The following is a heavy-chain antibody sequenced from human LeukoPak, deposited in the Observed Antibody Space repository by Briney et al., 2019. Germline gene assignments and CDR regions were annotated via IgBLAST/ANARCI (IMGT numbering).Heavy chain of an antibody. CDR3: ARVPVAGRTFDY. Sequence: SETLSLTCTVSGGSISSYYWSWIRQPPGKRLEWIGYIYYSGSTNYNPSLKSRVTISVDTSKNQFSLKLSSVTAADTAVYYCARVPVAGRTFDYWGQGTLVTVSS. CDR2: IYYSGST. J-gene: IGHJ4*02. V-gene: IGHV4-59*01. D-gene: IGHD6-19*01. CDR1: GGSISSYY.